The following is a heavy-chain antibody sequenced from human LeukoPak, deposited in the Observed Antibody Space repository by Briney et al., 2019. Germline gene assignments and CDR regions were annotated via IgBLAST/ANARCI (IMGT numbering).Heavy chain of an antibody. CDR1: GLTFSRDS. D-gene: IGHD2-2*01. V-gene: IGHV3-23*01. J-gene: IGHJ4*02. Sequence: GGSLTLSCPASGLTFSRDSMTWVPQAPGRGLEWVSTISGSGGSTFYADSVKGRFTISRDNSKNTLYLHMNSLSAEDTAIYYCAKDSFSNRWGQGTLVTVSS. CDR2: ISGSGGST. CDR3: AKDSFSNR.